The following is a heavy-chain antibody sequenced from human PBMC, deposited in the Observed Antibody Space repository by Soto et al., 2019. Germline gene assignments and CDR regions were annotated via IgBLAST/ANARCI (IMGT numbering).Heavy chain of an antibody. J-gene: IGHJ6*02. CDR2: IKSKTDGGTT. D-gene: IGHD3-9*01. V-gene: IGHV3-15*07. Sequence: GGSLRLSCAASGFTFSNAWMNWVRQAPGKGLEWVGRIKSKTDGGTTDYAAPVKGRFTISRDDSKNTLYLQMNSLKTEDTAVYYCTTGTYYDILTGYLYYYYYYGMDVWGQGTTVTAP. CDR3: TTGTYYDILTGYLYYYYYYGMDV. CDR1: GFTFSNAW.